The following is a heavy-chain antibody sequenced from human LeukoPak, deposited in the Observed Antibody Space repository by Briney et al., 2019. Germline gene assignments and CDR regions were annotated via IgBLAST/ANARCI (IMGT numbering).Heavy chain of an antibody. J-gene: IGHJ4*02. CDR1: GYTFASYG. CDR3: ARDSNSNQYRGFDR. Sequence: ASVKVSCKASGYTFASYGMSWVRQAPGQGLEWMGWISGHNGNTIYAKKFQGRVTMTTDTSTRTAYMELRSLRTDDTAVYFCARDSNSNQYRGFDRWGQGTLVTVSS. CDR2: ISGHNGNT. V-gene: IGHV1-18*01. D-gene: IGHD6-13*01.